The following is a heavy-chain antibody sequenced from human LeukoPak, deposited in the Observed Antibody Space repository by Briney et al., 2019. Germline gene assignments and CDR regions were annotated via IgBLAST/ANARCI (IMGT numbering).Heavy chain of an antibody. J-gene: IGHJ4*01. D-gene: IGHD3-22*01. V-gene: IGHV3-64*01. CDR3: ARGGYLDTSGLIDY. CDR2: ITCNGGST. Sequence: GGSLRLSCAASGFIFNNYGMHWVRQAPGKGLEYVSAITCNGGSTYYANSVKGRFTISRDNSKNTLYLHMGSLRAEDMAVYYCARGGYLDTSGLIDYWGQGTLVTVSS. CDR1: GFIFNNYG.